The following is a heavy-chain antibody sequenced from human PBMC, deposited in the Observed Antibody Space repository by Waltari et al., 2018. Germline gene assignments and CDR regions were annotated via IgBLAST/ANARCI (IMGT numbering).Heavy chain of an antibody. CDR1: GFTFSSYS. J-gene: IGHJ4*02. D-gene: IGHD4-17*01. CDR2: ISSSSSYI. V-gene: IGHV3-21*01. CDR3: ARGNRGLHDY. Sequence: EVQLVESGGGLVKPGGSLRLSCAASGFTFSSYSMNWVRQAPGKGLEWVSSISSSSSYIYYADSVKGRFTSSRDNAKNSLYLQMNSLRAEDTAVYYCARGNRGLHDYWGQGTLVTVSS.